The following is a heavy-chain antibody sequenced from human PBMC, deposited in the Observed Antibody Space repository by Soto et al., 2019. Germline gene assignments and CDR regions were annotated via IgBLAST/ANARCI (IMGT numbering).Heavy chain of an antibody. D-gene: IGHD4-17*01. CDR1: GFTFSSYA. CDR2: IRGRGGTT. CDR3: AKAYDYGAPNWYFDL. V-gene: IGHV3-23*01. J-gene: IGHJ2*01. Sequence: GGSLRLSCAASGFTFSSYAMSWVRQAPGKGLEWVSSIRGRGGTTYYAESVMGRFTISRDNSRDTVTLQMNSLRAEDTALYYCAKAYDYGAPNWYFDLWGRGTQVTVSS.